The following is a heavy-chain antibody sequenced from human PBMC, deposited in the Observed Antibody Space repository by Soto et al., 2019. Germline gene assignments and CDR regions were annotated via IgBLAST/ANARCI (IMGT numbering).Heavy chain of an antibody. V-gene: IGHV4-30-4*01. CDR2: ISYSGST. Sequence: PSETLSLTCTVSGGSISSDENYWTWIRQTPGKGLEWIGHISYSGSTYYNPSLKGRVNISVDTSKDQFSLRLTSVTAADTAVYYCARNTIGNIWTGYYFDYWGQGALVTVSS. CDR3: ARNTIGNIWTGYYFDY. CDR1: GGSISSDENY. D-gene: IGHD3-9*01. J-gene: IGHJ4*02.